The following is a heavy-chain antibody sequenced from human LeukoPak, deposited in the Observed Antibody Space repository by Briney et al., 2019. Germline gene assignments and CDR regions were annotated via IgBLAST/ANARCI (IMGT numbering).Heavy chain of an antibody. V-gene: IGHV4-4*07. D-gene: IGHD6-13*01. CDR2: IYTSGST. CDR3: ARPGLAATGNAFDV. Sequence: PSETLSLTCIVSGGSMSSYYWSWIRQPAGKGLEWIGRIYTSGSTNYNPSLKSRVTMSVDTSKNQFSLKLSSVTAADTAVYYCARPGLAATGNAFDVWGQGTMVTVSS. CDR1: GGSMSSYY. J-gene: IGHJ3*01.